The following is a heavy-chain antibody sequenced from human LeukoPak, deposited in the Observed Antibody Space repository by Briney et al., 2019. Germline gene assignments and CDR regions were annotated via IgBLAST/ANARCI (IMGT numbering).Heavy chain of an antibody. CDR3: ARMSPPFSA. Sequence: PGGSLRLSCAASGFTFGNYWMSWVRQAPGKGLEWVANIKQDGSEKYYVDSVKGQFTISRDNAKNSLYLQMNSLRAEDMAVYYCARMSPPFSAWGQGTLVIVSS. CDR1: GFTFGNYW. V-gene: IGHV3-7*01. J-gene: IGHJ5*02. CDR2: IKQDGSEK.